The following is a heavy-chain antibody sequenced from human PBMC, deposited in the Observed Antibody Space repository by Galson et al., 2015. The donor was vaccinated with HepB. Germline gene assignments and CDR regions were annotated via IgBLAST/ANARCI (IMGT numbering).Heavy chain of an antibody. CDR1: GYTLTELS. Sequence: SVKVSCKVSGYTLTELSMHWVRQAPGKGLEWMGGFDPEDGETIYAQKFQGRVTMTEDTSTDTAYMELSSLRSEDTAVYYCATDPQYYDSSGYYSRYFQHWGQGTLVTVSS. V-gene: IGHV1-24*01. CDR3: ATDPQYYDSSGYYSRYFQH. J-gene: IGHJ1*01. D-gene: IGHD3-22*01. CDR2: FDPEDGET.